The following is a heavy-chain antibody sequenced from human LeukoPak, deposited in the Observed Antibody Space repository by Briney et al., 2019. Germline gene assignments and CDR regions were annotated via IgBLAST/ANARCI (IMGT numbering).Heavy chain of an antibody. J-gene: IGHJ6*03. CDR3: ARGLRWAGATYMDV. V-gene: IGHV1-18*01. Sequence: TFXXXGISWVRQAPGQGLEWMGWISGYNGNTNYAQKFQGRITMTTDTSTSTGYMELRSLRSEDTAVYYCARGLRWAGATYMDVWGKGTTVTISS. D-gene: IGHD1-26*01. CDR2: ISGYNGNT. CDR1: TFXXXG.